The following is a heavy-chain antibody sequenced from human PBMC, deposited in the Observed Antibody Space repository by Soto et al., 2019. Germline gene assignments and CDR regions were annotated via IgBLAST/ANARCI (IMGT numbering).Heavy chain of an antibody. J-gene: IGHJ6*03. CDR2: INHSGST. V-gene: IGHV4-34*04. CDR1: GGSLSDYY. Sequence: QVQLQQWGAGLLKPSGTLSLTCGVSGGSLSDYYWSWIRQPPGKVLEWIGEINHSGSTNLNPSLKSRATISVDMSKNQFSLTLSSVTAADTALYYCARPPIKYCSSISCSPDYNYYMDVWGTGTAVTVSS. CDR3: ARPPIKYCSSISCSPDYNYYMDV. D-gene: IGHD2-2*01.